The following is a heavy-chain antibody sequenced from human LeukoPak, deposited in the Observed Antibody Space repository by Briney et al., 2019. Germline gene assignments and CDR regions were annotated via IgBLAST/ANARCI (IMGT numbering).Heavy chain of an antibody. Sequence: PSETLSLTCAVYGGSFSGYYWSWIRQPPGKGLEWIGEINHSGSTNYNPSLKSRVTISVDTSKNQFSLKLSSVTAADTAVYYCASTTITMVRGVIKRYYYYYYMDVWGKGTTVTISS. J-gene: IGHJ6*03. D-gene: IGHD3-10*01. CDR2: INHSGST. CDR3: ASTTITMVRGVIKRYYYYYYMDV. CDR1: GGSFSGYY. V-gene: IGHV4-34*01.